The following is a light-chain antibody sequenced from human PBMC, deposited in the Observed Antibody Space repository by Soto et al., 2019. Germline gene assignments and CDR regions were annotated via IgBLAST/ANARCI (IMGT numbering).Light chain of an antibody. Sequence: DIQMTQSPSTLSGSVGARVTITCRASQGISNYLAWYQQKPGKVPKLLIYAASTLQSGVPSRFSGSGSGTDFTLTISSLQPEDVATYYCQKYNSAPPWTFGQGTKVDIK. CDR1: QGISNY. J-gene: IGKJ1*01. CDR3: QKYNSAPPWT. V-gene: IGKV1-27*01. CDR2: AAS.